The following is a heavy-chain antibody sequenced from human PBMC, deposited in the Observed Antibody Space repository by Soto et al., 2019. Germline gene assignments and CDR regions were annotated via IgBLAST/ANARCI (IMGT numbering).Heavy chain of an antibody. CDR1: GGSISSYY. CDR2: IYYSGST. V-gene: IGHV4-59*08. Sequence: SETLSLTCTVSGGSISSYYWSWIRQPPGKGLEWIGYIYYSGSTNYNPSLKSRVTISVDTSKNQFSLKLSSVTAADTAVYYCASHTYYDFWSGPPGGYYYYYYMDVWGKGTTVTVSS. D-gene: IGHD3-3*01. J-gene: IGHJ6*03. CDR3: ASHTYYDFWSGPPGGYYYYYYMDV.